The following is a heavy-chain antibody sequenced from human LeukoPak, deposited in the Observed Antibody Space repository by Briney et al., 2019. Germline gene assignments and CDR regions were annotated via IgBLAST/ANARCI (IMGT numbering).Heavy chain of an antibody. CDR3: ATRNWNYPFYYYMDV. D-gene: IGHD1-7*01. J-gene: IGHJ6*03. CDR1: GGTFSSYA. Sequence: ASVKVSCKASGGTFSSYAINWVRQAPGQGLEWMGGIIPIFGTANYAQKFQGRVTITTDESTSTAYMELSSLRSEDTAVYYCATRNWNYPFYYYMDVWGKGTTVTVSS. CDR2: IIPIFGTA. V-gene: IGHV1-69*05.